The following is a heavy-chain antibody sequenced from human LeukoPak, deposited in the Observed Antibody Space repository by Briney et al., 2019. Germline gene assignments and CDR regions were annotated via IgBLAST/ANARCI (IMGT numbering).Heavy chain of an antibody. J-gene: IGHJ2*01. Sequence: PGGSLRLSCAASGFTISSNYLSWVRQAPGKGLVWISALHSGGHTFYADSVRGRFTISRDISTNTLYLQMNDLGAEDTALYYCVRGLSGVSSWYFDLWGRGTLVSVSS. V-gene: IGHV3-53*01. D-gene: IGHD7-27*01. CDR3: VRGLSGVSSWYFDL. CDR1: GFTISSNY. CDR2: LHSGGHT.